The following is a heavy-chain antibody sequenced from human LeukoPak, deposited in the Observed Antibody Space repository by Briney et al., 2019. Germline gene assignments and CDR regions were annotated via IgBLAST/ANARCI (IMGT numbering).Heavy chain of an antibody. CDR1: GFTFDDYG. Sequence: GGSLRLSCAASGFTFDDYGMTWVRQAPGKGLEWVSGINWNGGSTGYADSVKGRFTISRDNAKNSLYLQMNSLRAEDTAVYYCAELGITMIGGVWGKGTTVTISS. J-gene: IGHJ6*04. D-gene: IGHD3-10*02. V-gene: IGHV3-20*04. CDR2: INWNGGST. CDR3: AELGITMIGGV.